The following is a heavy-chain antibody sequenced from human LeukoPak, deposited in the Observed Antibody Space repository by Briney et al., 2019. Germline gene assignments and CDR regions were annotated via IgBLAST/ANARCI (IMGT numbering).Heavy chain of an antibody. CDR3: AREKEWDLTSRVGMDV. CDR2: ISAYNGNT. CDR1: GYTFTSYG. Sequence: GASVKVSCKASGYTFTSYGISWVRQAPGQGLEWMGWISAYNGNTNYAQKLQGRVTMTTDTSTSTAYMELRSLRSDDTAVYYCAREKEWDLTSRVGMDVWGQGTTVTVSS. D-gene: IGHD1-26*01. V-gene: IGHV1-18*01. J-gene: IGHJ6*02.